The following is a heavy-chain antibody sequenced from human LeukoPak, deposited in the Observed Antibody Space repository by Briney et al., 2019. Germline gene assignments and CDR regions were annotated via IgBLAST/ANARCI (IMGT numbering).Heavy chain of an antibody. Sequence: ASVKVSCKDSGYTFTGYYMHWVRQAPGQGLEWMGWINPNSGGTNYAQKFQGRVTMTRDTSINTAYMELSRLRSDDTAVDYCARDIVVVPAAPNDAFDIWGQGTMVTVSS. J-gene: IGHJ3*02. V-gene: IGHV1-2*02. CDR1: GYTFTGYY. CDR3: ARDIVVVPAAPNDAFDI. CDR2: INPNSGGT. D-gene: IGHD2-2*01.